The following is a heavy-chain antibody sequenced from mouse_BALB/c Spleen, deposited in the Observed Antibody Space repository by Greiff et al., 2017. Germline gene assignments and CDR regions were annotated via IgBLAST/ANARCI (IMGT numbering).Heavy chain of an antibody. CDR3: ARDYGNPYAMDY. J-gene: IGHJ4*01. D-gene: IGHD2-1*01. Sequence: VQLKESGAELVKPGASVKLSCTASGFNIKDTYMHWVKQRPEQGLEWIGRIDPANGNTKYDPKFQGKATITADTSSNTAYLQLSSLTSEDTAVYYCARDYGNPYAMDYWGQGTSVTVSS. V-gene: IGHV14-3*02. CDR1: GFNIKDTY. CDR2: IDPANGNT.